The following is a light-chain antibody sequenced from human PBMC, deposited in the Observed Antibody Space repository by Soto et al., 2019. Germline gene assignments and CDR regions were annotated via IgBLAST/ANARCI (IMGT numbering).Light chain of an antibody. V-gene: IGKV1-39*01. Sequence: DIQMTQSPSSLSASVGDRVSVTCRASQSISTFLNWYQQRPGEAPKLLIYAASSLQSGVPWRFSGSGSEADFTLTISSLQPEHFATYYCQQSDTTPRTFGQGTKV. CDR3: QQSDTTPRT. J-gene: IGKJ1*01. CDR2: AAS. CDR1: QSISTF.